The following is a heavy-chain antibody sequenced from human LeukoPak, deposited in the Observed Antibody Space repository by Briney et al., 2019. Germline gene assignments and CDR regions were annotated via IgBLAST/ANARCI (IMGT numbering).Heavy chain of an antibody. CDR3: ASPGGYYFEAFDI. Sequence: GGSLRLSCAASGFTFSSHWMHWVRQAPGKGLVWVSHINRDGSSTSYADSVKGRFTISRDSAKNTLYLQMNSLRAEDTAVYYCASPGGYYFEAFDICGQGTKVTVSS. CDR1: GFTFSSHW. J-gene: IGHJ3*02. CDR2: INRDGSST. V-gene: IGHV3-74*01. D-gene: IGHD2/OR15-2a*01.